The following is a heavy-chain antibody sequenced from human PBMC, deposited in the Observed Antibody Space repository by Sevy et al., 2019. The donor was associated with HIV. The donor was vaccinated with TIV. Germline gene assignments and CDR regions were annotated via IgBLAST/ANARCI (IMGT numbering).Heavy chain of an antibody. CDR2: ISYDGSNK. J-gene: IGHJ3*02. V-gene: IGHV3-30-3*01. CDR1: GFTFSSYA. CDR3: ARGGTMVEGAFDI. Sequence: GGSPRLSCAASGFTFSSYAMHWVRQAPGKGLEWVAVISYDGSNKYYADSVKGRFTISRDNSKNTLYLQMNSLRAEDTAVYYCARGGTMVEGAFDIWGQGTMVTVSS. D-gene: IGHD3-10*01.